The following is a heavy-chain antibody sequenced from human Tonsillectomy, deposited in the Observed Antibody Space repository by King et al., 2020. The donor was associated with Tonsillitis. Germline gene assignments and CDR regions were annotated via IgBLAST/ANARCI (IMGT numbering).Heavy chain of an antibody. V-gene: IGHV4-39*01. CDR2: IYYSGST. CDR3: ARHGPLWFGELLVSGILNWFDP. D-gene: IGHD3-10*01. Sequence: QLQESGPGLVKPSETLSLTCTVSGGSISSSSYYWGWIRQPPGKGLEWIGSIYYSGSTYYNPSLKSRVTISVDTSKNQFSLKLSSVTAADTAVYYCARHGPLWFGELLVSGILNWFDPWGQGTLVTVSS. J-gene: IGHJ5*02. CDR1: GGSISSSSYY.